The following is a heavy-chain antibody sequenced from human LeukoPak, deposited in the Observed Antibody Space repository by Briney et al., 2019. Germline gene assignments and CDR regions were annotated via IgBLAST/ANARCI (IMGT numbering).Heavy chain of an antibody. CDR2: IIPILGIA. Sequence: SVKVSCKASGGTFSSYAISWVRQAPGQGLEWMGRIIPILGIANYAQKFQGRVTITADKSTSTAYMELSSLGSEDTAVYYCARDVDDILTGYGGGMFDYWGQGTLVTVSS. J-gene: IGHJ4*02. CDR3: ARDVDDILTGYGGGMFDY. V-gene: IGHV1-69*04. D-gene: IGHD3-9*01. CDR1: GGTFSSYA.